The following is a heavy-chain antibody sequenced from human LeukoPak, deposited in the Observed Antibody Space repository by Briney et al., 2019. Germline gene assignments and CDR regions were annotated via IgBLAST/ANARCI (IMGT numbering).Heavy chain of an antibody. CDR3: ARVWGIAVAGTGGGFDY. CDR1: GGSISSYY. J-gene: IGHJ4*02. V-gene: IGHV4-59*01. D-gene: IGHD6-19*01. CDR2: IYYSGST. Sequence: SETLSLTCTVSGGSISSYYWSWIRQPPGKGLEWIGYIYYSGSTNYNPSLKSRVTISVDTSKNQFSLKLSSVTAAGTAVYYCARVWGIAVAGTGGGFDYWGQGTLVTVSS.